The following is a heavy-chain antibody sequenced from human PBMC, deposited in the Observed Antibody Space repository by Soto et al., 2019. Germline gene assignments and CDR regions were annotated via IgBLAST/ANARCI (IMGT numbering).Heavy chain of an antibody. J-gene: IGHJ4*02. Sequence: QVQLQESDPGLVEPSGTLSLTCTVSGASVSSGGWWTWLRQPPGKGLEWIGEIYHSGSTNYNPSLKSRVSMSLDNSKNQFSLRLNYVTAADTALYYCTTKPVGLYFGFQSWVQGTLVTVSS. V-gene: IGHV4-4*02. CDR3: TTKPVGLYFGFQS. D-gene: IGHD3-9*01. CDR2: IYHSGST. CDR1: GASVSSGGW.